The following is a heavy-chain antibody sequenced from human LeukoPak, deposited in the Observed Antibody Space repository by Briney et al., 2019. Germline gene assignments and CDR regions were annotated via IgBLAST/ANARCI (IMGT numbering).Heavy chain of an antibody. V-gene: IGHV3-30*18. D-gene: IGHD4-23*01. CDR1: GFTFSSYG. CDR2: ISYDGSNK. J-gene: IGHJ4*02. CDR3: AKLSSYGGHG. Sequence: GGSLRLSCAASGFTFSSYGMHWVRQAPVKGLEWVAVISYDGSNKYYADSVKGRFTISRDNSKNTLYLQMNSLRAEDTAVYYCAKLSSYGGHGWGQGTLVTVSS.